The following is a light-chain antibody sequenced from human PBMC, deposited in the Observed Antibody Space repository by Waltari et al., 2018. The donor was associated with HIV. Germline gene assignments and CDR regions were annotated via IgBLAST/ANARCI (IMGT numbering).Light chain of an antibody. Sequence: IQMTQSPSSLSATLGDSVVITCRASQAISTYFNWYQQKPGKAPVRLVYSAYTLQPGAPSRFRGAGSGTDFSLSISGLQPEDFATYFCQQSYCSPCKFGPGT. CDR1: QAISTY. CDR2: SAY. V-gene: IGKV1-39*01. J-gene: IGKJ1*01. CDR3: QQSYCSPCK.